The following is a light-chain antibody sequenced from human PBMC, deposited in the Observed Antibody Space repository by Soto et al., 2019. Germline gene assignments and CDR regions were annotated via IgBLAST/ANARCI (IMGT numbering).Light chain of an antibody. Sequence: DVQFTQRPSFLSASVRDRVEFPSLASQGIRSYLAWYQQKPGRAPKLLMYIASTLQTGVPSRFSGSESGTEFTLTITSLQPEDFATYYCQQLNSYPITFGQGTQLDIK. CDR1: QGIRSY. CDR2: IAS. V-gene: IGKV1-9*01. CDR3: QQLNSYPIT. J-gene: IGKJ5*01.